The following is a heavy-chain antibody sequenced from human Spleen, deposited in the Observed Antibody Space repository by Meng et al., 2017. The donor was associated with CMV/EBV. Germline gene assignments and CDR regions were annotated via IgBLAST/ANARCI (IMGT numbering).Heavy chain of an antibody. CDR1: GFTFSGSA. CDR3: TRLSNQNDAFDI. Sequence: GESLKISCAASGFTFSGSAMHWVRQASGKGLEWVGRIRSKANSYATAYAASVKGRFTISRDDSKNTAYLQMNSLKTEDTAVYYCTRLSNQNDAFDIWGQGTMVAVSS. J-gene: IGHJ3*02. CDR2: IRSKANSYAT. V-gene: IGHV3-73*01.